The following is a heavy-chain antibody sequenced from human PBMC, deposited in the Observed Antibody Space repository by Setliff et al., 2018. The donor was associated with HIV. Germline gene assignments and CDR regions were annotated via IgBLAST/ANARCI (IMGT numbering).Heavy chain of an antibody. J-gene: IGHJ4*02. Sequence: PSETLSLTCSVSGDSIGTYYWNWIRQTPGKRLEWIGFFYYGGSTDYNPALKNRVAISVDTSRNRVSLEMTSVTAADTAIYYCARGVPLLPPNFWGQGTLVTVSS. CDR3: ARGVPLLPPNF. V-gene: IGHV4-59*12. D-gene: IGHD2-15*01. CDR1: GDSIGTYY. CDR2: FYYGGST.